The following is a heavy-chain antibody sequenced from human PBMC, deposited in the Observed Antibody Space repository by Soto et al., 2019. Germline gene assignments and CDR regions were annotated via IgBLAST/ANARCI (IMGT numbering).Heavy chain of an antibody. Sequence: GESLKISCKGSGYSFTSYWIGWVRQMPGKGLEWMGIIYPGDSDTRYSPSFQGQVTISADKSISTAYLQWSSLKASDTAMYYCARQGITFFGVVTSIYYYYGMDVWGQGTTVTSPQ. D-gene: IGHD3-3*01. CDR2: IYPGDSDT. CDR3: ARQGITFFGVVTSIYYYYGMDV. V-gene: IGHV5-51*01. J-gene: IGHJ6*01. CDR1: GYSFTSYW.